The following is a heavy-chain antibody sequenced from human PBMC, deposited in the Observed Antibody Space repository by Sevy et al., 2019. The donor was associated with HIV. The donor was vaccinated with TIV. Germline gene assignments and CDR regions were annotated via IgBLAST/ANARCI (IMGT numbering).Heavy chain of an antibody. J-gene: IGHJ5*02. D-gene: IGHD3-22*01. Sequence: ASVKVSCKASGYTFTSYDINWVRQATGQGLEWMGWMNPNTGNTGYAQKFQGRATMTRDTSTSAAYMELWSLRSDDTAIYYWRRVRALNYYDTSVSMEYNWFDPWGQGTLVTVSS. CDR1: GYTFTSYD. CDR3: RRVRALNYYDTSVSMEYNWFDP. V-gene: IGHV1-8*02. CDR2: MNPNTGNT.